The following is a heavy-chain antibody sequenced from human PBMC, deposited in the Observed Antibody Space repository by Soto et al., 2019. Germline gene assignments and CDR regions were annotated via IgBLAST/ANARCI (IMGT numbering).Heavy chain of an antibody. CDR2: IWYDGSNK. Sequence: GGSLRLSCAACGFTFSSYGMHWGRQAPGKGLEWVAVIWYDGSNKYYADSVKGRFTISRDNSKNTLYLQMNSLRAEDTAVYYCARFGTTGTAFSYGMDVWGQGTTVTVSS. D-gene: IGHD1-1*01. J-gene: IGHJ6*02. CDR1: GFTFSSYG. V-gene: IGHV3-33*01. CDR3: ARFGTTGTAFSYGMDV.